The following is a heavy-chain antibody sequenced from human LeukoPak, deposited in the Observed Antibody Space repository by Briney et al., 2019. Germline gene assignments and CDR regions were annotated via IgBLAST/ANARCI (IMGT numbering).Heavy chain of an antibody. J-gene: IGHJ4*02. Sequence: GGSLRLSCAASGFTLSSYSMNWVRQAPGKGLEWVSSISSSSSYIYYADSLKGRFTIPRDNAKNSLYLQMNSLRAEGTAVYYCARAPYPPLGDYYDSSGYYGNFDYWGQGTLVTVSS. CDR1: GFTLSSYS. CDR2: ISSSSSYI. V-gene: IGHV3-21*01. CDR3: ARAPYPPLGDYYDSSGYYGNFDY. D-gene: IGHD3-22*01.